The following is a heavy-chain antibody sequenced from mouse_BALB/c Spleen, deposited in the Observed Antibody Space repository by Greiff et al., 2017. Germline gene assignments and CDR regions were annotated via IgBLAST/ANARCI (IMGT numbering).Heavy chain of an antibody. V-gene: IGHV5-6-5*01. J-gene: IGHJ2*01. Sequence: EVKLMESGGGLVKSGGSLKLSCAASGFTFSSYAMSWVRQTPEKRLEWVASISSGGSTYYPDSVKGRFTISRDNARNILYLQMSSLRSEDTAMYYCARDYGYDYWGQGTTLTVSS. CDR1: GFTFSSYA. CDR2: ISSGGST. D-gene: IGHD1-2*01. CDR3: ARDYGYDY.